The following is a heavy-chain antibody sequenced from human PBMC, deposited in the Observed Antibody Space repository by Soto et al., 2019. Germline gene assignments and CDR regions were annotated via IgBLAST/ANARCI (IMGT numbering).Heavy chain of an antibody. J-gene: IGHJ6*02. CDR3: ASRVVGDSAYYYGMDV. CDR1: GYSFTSYW. CDR2: IYPGDSDT. Sequence: GESLKISCKGSGYSFTSYWIGWVRQMPGKGLKWMGIIYPGDSDTRYSPSFQGQVTISADKSISTAYLQWSSLKASDTAMYYCASRVVGDSAYYYGMDVWGQGTTVTVSS. D-gene: IGHD3-10*01. V-gene: IGHV5-51*01.